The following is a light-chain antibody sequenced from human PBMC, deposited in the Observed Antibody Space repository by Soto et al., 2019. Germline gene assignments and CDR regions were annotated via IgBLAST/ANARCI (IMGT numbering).Light chain of an antibody. J-gene: IGKJ1*01. CDR2: GAS. CDR1: QTISIY. V-gene: IGKV1-39*01. Sequence: DIQMTQSPSSLSASVGDRVIITCRASQTISIYLNWYQQKPGKAPKLLIYGASSLQSGVPSRFTGSGSGTDFTLTISSLQPEDFANYHCEQSHSTPWTFGQGTKVESK. CDR3: EQSHSTPWT.